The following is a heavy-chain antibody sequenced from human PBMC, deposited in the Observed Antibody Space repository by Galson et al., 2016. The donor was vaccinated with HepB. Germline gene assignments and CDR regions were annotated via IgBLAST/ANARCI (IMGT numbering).Heavy chain of an antibody. CDR3: AKDLHTTSWSLHDAFDI. Sequence: WVRQAPGKGLEWVAVIWYDGSTKYYGDSVKGRFTISRDSSTNTLYLQMSSLRAEDTAVYYCAKDLHTTSWSLHDAFDIWGLGTTVPVSS. V-gene: IGHV3-33*06. CDR2: IWYDGSTK. D-gene: IGHD6-13*01. J-gene: IGHJ3*02.